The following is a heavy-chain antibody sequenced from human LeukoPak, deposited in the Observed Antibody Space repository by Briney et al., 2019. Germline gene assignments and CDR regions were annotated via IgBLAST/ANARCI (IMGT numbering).Heavy chain of an antibody. CDR2: ISYDGSNK. D-gene: IGHD6-13*01. V-gene: IGHV3-30-3*01. CDR3: ARAFGYSSSWYHG. CDR1: GFTFSSYA. J-gene: IGHJ4*02. Sequence: GGSLRLSCAASGFTFSSYAMHWVRQAPGKGLEWVAVISYDGSNKYYADSVKGRFTISRDNSKNTLYLQMNSLRAEDTAVYYCARAFGYSSSWYHGWGQGTLVTVSS.